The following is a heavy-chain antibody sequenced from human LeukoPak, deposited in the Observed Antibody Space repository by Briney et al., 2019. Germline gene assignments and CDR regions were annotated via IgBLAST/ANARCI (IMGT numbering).Heavy chain of an antibody. J-gene: IGHJ6*02. D-gene: IGHD2-2*01. CDR3: ARWSLLYCSSTSCPDFYGMDV. Sequence: ASVKVSCKASGYTFTSYYMHWVRQAPGQGLEWMGIINPSGGSTSYAQKFQGRVTMTRDTSTSTVYMELSSLRFEDTAVYYCARWSLLYCSSTSCPDFYGMDVWGQGTTVTVSS. CDR2: INPSGGST. CDR1: GYTFTSYY. V-gene: IGHV1-46*01.